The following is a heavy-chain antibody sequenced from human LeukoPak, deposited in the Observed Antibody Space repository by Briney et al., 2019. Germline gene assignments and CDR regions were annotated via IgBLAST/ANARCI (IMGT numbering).Heavy chain of an antibody. CDR1: RFTFSSYG. V-gene: IGHV3-30*03. Sequence: PGRSPRLSCAASRFTFSSYGMHWVRQAPGKGLEWVAVISYDGSNEYYGDSVKGRFTISRDNSKNALYVQMNSLRAEDTAVYYCARGGSYGDYYYYGMDVWGQGTTVTVSS. CDR2: ISYDGSNE. CDR3: ARGGSYGDYYYYGMDV. D-gene: IGHD1-26*01. J-gene: IGHJ6*02.